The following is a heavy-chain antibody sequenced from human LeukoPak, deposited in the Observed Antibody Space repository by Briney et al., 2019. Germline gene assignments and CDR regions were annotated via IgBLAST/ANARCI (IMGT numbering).Heavy chain of an antibody. J-gene: IGHJ4*02. Sequence: SVKVSCKASGGTFSIYAISWVRQAPGQGLAWMGRIIPILGIANYAQKFQGRVTITADKSTSTAYMELSSLRSEDTAVYYCARAFISGSYSPPVDYWGQGTLVTVSS. CDR3: ARAFISGSYSPPVDY. D-gene: IGHD1-26*01. CDR2: IIPILGIA. V-gene: IGHV1-69*04. CDR1: GGTFSIYA.